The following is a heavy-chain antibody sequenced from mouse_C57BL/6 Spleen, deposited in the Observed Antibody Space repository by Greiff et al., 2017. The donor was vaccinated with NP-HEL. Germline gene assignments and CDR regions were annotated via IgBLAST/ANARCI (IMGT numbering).Heavy chain of an antibody. D-gene: IGHD4-1*02. Sequence: EVHLVESGGGLVKPGGSLKLSCAASGFTFSDYGMHWVRQAPEKGLEWVAYISSGSSTIYYADTVKGRFTITRDNAKNTLFLQMTSLRDEATAMYCCARPTGKALYYFDDWGKGTTLTVSS. CDR2: ISSGSSTI. J-gene: IGHJ2*01. CDR1: GFTFSDYG. V-gene: IGHV5-17*01. CDR3: ARPTGKALYYFDD.